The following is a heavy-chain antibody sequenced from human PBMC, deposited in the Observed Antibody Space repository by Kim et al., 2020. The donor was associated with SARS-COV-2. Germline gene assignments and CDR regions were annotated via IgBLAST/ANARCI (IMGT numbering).Heavy chain of an antibody. V-gene: IGHV4-59*13. CDR2: IYHSGIT. D-gene: IGHD2-15*01. Sequence: SETLSLTCAVSPGSITSYYWSWIRQPPGKGLEWIGYIYHSGITSYNPSLKSRVTMSLDTSMNQFSLSLNSVTTADTAVYYCARVPGVPAYYRCFDPWGQGTLVTVSS. J-gene: IGHJ5*02. CDR1: PGSITSYY. CDR3: ARVPGVPAYYRCFDP.